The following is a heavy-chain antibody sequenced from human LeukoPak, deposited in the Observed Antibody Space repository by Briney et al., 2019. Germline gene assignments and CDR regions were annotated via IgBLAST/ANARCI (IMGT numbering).Heavy chain of an antibody. V-gene: IGHV4-59*01. CDR3: ARNYDSSGYTTFAY. D-gene: IGHD3-22*01. Sequence: SETLSLTCTVSGGSISRYYWSWIRQPPGKGLEWIGYIYSSGSTNYNPSLKSRVTISVDTPKNQFSLKVSSVTAADTAVYYCARNYDSSGYTTFAYWGQGTLVTVSS. J-gene: IGHJ4*02. CDR1: GGSISRYY. CDR2: IYSSGST.